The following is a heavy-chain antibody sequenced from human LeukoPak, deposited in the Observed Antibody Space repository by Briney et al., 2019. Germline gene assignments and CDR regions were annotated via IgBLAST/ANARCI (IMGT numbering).Heavy chain of an antibody. CDR3: AKVIREVDMSHDY. V-gene: IGHV3-33*06. CDR2: IWYDGSNK. CDR1: GFTFSDYG. J-gene: IGHJ4*02. D-gene: IGHD5-24*01. Sequence: PGGSLRLSCAASGFTFSDYGMHWVRQAPGKGLEWVAVIWYDGSNKYYADSVKGRFTISRDNSRNTLYLQMSSLRAEDTAVYYCAKVIREVDMSHDYWGQGALVTVSS.